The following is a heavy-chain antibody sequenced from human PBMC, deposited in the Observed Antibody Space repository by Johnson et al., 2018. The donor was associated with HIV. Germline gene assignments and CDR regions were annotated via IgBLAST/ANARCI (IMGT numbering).Heavy chain of an antibody. CDR1: GFTFSSYA. CDR3: ARAKRDYYGSGGVGAFDI. Sequence: QMLLVESGGGVVQPGKSLRLSCAASGFTFSSYAMHWVRQAPGKGLEWVAVISYDGTSKYYAESLKGRISISRDNSKNTLYLQMDSLRAGDTALYYCARAKRDYYGSGGVGAFDIWGQGTMVTVSS. V-gene: IGHV3-30*14. CDR2: ISYDGTSK. D-gene: IGHD3-10*01. J-gene: IGHJ3*02.